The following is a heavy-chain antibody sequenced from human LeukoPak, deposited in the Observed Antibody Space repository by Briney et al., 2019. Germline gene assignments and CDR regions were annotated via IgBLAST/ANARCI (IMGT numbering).Heavy chain of an antibody. D-gene: IGHD6-19*01. CDR1: GFTFSGYE. Sequence: GGSLRLSCAASGFTFSGYEMNWVRQAPGKGLEWISYISISGRTIYYAESVKGRFTISRDNAKKSLYLQMNSLRAEDTAVYYCARDPLGKGGAVGDLWGQGTLVTVSS. CDR2: ISISGRTI. J-gene: IGHJ4*02. CDR3: ARDPLGKGGAVGDL. V-gene: IGHV3-48*03.